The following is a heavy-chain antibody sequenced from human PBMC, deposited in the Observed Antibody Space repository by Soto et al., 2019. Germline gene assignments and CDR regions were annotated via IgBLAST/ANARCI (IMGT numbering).Heavy chain of an antibody. CDR1: GFTFSHYP. D-gene: IGHD2-8*01. Sequence: QVQLVQSGGGVVQPGGSLRLSCAASGFTFSHYPIHWVRQGPGKGVEWVAVVSFDGSNKYYRDSVKGRFTISKDNVKNTLFLQMNDLRHEDTAVYYCARLPGPLVSVLYIYPVYARETPSDVDVWGQGTSVTVSS. CDR3: ARLPGPLVSVLYIYPVYARETPSDVDV. CDR2: VSFDGSNK. J-gene: IGHJ6*02. V-gene: IGHV3-30*06.